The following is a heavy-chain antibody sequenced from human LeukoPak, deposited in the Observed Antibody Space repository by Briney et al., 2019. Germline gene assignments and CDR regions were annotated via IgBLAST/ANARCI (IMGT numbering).Heavy chain of an antibody. CDR3: ARGYYYDSSGYFDAFDI. CDR1: GGSISSYY. Sequence: PSETLSLTCTVSGGSISSYYLSWIRQPPGKGLEWIGYIYYSGSTNYNPSLKSRVTISVDTSKNQFSLKLSSVTAADTAVYYCARGYYYDSSGYFDAFDIWGQGTMVTVSS. CDR2: IYYSGST. V-gene: IGHV4-59*01. D-gene: IGHD3-22*01. J-gene: IGHJ3*02.